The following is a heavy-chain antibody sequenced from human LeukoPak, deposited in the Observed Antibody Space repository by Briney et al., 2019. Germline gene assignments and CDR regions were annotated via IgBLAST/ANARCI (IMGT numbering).Heavy chain of an antibody. CDR3: ARDRSGSHYYIDV. CDR2: INTDGSGT. V-gene: IGHV3-74*01. J-gene: IGHJ6*03. D-gene: IGHD1-26*01. Sequence: GGSLRLSCAASGFTFDEYAIHWVRQAPGQGLEWVSRINTDGSGTTYADSVKGRFTISRDNAKNTLDLQMNSLRAEDTAVYYCARDRSGSHYYIDVWGKGTTVTVSS. CDR1: GFTFDEYA.